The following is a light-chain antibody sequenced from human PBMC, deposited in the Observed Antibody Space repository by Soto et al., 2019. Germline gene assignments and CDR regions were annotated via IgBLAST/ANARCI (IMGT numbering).Light chain of an antibody. CDR2: WAS. Sequence: DIVMTQSPDSLAVSLGERATINCRSSQSVLYSSDNKNYLTWYQQKPGQPPKLLIDWASTRESGIPDRFSGSGSATDFTLTISSLQAEDVAIYYCQQYYTTPYTCGQGTKLEIK. CDR3: QQYYTTPYT. J-gene: IGKJ2*01. CDR1: QSVLYSSDNKNY. V-gene: IGKV4-1*01.